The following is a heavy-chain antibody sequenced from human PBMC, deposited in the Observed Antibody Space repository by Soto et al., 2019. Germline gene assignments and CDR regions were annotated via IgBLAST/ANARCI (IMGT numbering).Heavy chain of an antibody. V-gene: IGHV3-30*18. D-gene: IGHD1-26*01. Sequence: QVQLVESGGGVVQPGRSLRLSCAASGFTFSSYGMHWVRQAPGKGLEWVAVISYDGSNKYYADSVKGRFTISRDNSKNPLYLQMNSLRAEDTAVYYCAKGPYSGSYPPFQHWGQGTLVTVSS. CDR3: AKGPYSGSYPPFQH. CDR2: ISYDGSNK. J-gene: IGHJ1*01. CDR1: GFTFSSYG.